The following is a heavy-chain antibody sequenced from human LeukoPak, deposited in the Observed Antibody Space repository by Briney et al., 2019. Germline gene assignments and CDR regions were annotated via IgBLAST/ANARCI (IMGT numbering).Heavy chain of an antibody. V-gene: IGHV3-7*03. Sequence: GGSLRLSCTASGFTFSTYWMGWVRQAPGKGPEWVANIKHDGNEMYYVDSVKGRFSISRDNAKNSLYLQMNSLRAEDMALYYCAKDIGSGGERGDAFDIWGQGTMVTVSS. CDR3: AKDIGSGGERGDAFDI. CDR2: IKHDGNEM. CDR1: GFTFSTYW. D-gene: IGHD1-14*01. J-gene: IGHJ3*02.